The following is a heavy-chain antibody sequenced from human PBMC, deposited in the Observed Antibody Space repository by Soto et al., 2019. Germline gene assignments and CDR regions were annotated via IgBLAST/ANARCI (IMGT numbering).Heavy chain of an antibody. Sequence: QMRLQESGSGLVKPSQTLSLTCAVSGGSIGSGGYAWNWIRQPPGKGLEWIGYIYHSGYTSYNPSLKKRVTISVDKSKNRFSRTLSFGTAVDTAVYDCARDSVTGTYFDPWGHGTLVTVSS. CDR2: IYHSGYT. CDR1: GGSIGSGGYA. J-gene: IGHJ5*02. D-gene: IGHD1-1*01. CDR3: ARDSVTGTYFDP. V-gene: IGHV4-30-2*01.